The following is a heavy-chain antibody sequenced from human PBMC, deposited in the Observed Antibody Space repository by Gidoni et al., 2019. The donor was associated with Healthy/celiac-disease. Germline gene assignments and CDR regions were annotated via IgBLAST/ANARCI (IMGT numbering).Heavy chain of an antibody. CDR2: FDPEDGET. J-gene: IGHJ3*02. Sequence: QVQLVQSGAEVKKPGASVKVSCKVSGYTLTELSMHWVRQAPGKGLEWMGGFDPEDGETIYAQKFQGRVTMTEDTSTDTAYMELSSLRSEDTAVYYCATDAPVFIRGVIITDYAFDIWGQGTMVTVSS. CDR1: GYTLTELS. CDR3: ATDAPVFIRGVIITDYAFDI. V-gene: IGHV1-24*01. D-gene: IGHD3-10*01.